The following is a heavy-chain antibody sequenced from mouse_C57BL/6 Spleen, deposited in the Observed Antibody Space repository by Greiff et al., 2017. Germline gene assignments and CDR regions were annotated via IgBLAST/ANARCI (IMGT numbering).Heavy chain of an antibody. CDR3: ASAHYYGSRYGVYWYFDV. Sequence: QVQLQQSGPELVKPGASVKLSCKASGYTFTSYDINWVKQRPGQGLEWIGWIYPRYGSTKYNEKFKGKATFTVDTSSSTAYMELHSLTSEDSAVYFCASAHYYGSRYGVYWYFDVWGTGPTVTVAS. CDR2: IYPRYGST. V-gene: IGHV1-85*01. J-gene: IGHJ1*03. CDR1: GYTFTSYD. D-gene: IGHD1-1*01.